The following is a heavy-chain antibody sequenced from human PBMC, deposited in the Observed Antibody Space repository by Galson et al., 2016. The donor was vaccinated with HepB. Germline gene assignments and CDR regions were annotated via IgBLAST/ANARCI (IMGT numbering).Heavy chain of an antibody. V-gene: IGHV4-39*01. Sequence: SETLSLTCTVSGGSISSRNYYWGWIRQPPGKGLEWIGSINYSGNTYYNPSLKSRVTMSIDTSKNQFSLRLSSVTAADTAVYYCARVAWYQYGSVSYDYWGQGTLVSVSS. J-gene: IGHJ4*02. CDR3: ARVAWYQYGSVSYDY. D-gene: IGHD3-10*01. CDR1: GGSISSRNYY. CDR2: INYSGNT.